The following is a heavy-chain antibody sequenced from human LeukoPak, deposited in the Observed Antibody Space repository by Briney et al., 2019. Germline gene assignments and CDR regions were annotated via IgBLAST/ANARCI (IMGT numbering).Heavy chain of an antibody. J-gene: IGHJ4*02. CDR1: GGSFSGYY. D-gene: IGHD3-22*01. CDR2: INHSGST. CDR3: AGLSYYDGSGYYPF. Sequence: SETLSLTCAVYGGSFSGYYWSWIRQPPGKRLEWIGEINHSGSTNYNPSLKSRVTISVDTSKNQFSLKLSSVTAADTAVYYCAGLSYYDGSGYYPFWGQGTLVTVSS. V-gene: IGHV4-34*01.